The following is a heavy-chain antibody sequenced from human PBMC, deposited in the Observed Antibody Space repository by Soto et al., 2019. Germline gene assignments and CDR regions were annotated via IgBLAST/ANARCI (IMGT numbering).Heavy chain of an antibody. CDR2: VSGSGGSS. CDR1: GFTFSSYA. J-gene: IGHJ4*02. CDR3: AKGQGYDLWSGYYHDY. V-gene: IGHV3-23*01. Sequence: GGSLRLSCAASGFTFSSYAMSWVRQAPGKGLEWVSAVSGSGGSSYYADSVKGRFTISRDNSKNTLYLQMNSLRAEDTAVYYCAKGQGYDLWSGYYHDYWGQGTLVTVSS. D-gene: IGHD3-3*01.